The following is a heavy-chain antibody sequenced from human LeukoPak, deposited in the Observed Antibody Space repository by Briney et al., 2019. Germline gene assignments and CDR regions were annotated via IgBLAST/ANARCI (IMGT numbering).Heavy chain of an antibody. CDR1: GFIFSNYW. CDR2: IRQDGSER. D-gene: IGHD6-13*01. J-gene: IGHJ6*02. CDR3: AREGHSSSWYTRYGMDV. V-gene: IGHV3-7*01. Sequence: PGGSLRLSCAASGFIFSNYWMTWVRQAPGKGLEWVAHIRQDGSERHYVDSVKDRFTISRDNAKNSLYLQMNSLRAEDTAVYYCAREGHSSSWYTRYGMDVWGQGTTVTVSS.